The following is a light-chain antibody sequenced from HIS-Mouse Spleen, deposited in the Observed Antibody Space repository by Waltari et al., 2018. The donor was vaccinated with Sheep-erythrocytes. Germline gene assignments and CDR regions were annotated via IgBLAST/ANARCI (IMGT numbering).Light chain of an antibody. J-gene: IGLJ1*01. CDR2: EVS. Sequence: QSALTQPPSASGSPGQSVTISCTGTSSDVGGYNYFSWNQQHPGNAPKHRIYEVSKRPSGVPDRLSGSRSGNTASLTVSGLQAEDEADYYCSSYAGSNNYVFGTGTKVTVL. CDR1: SSDVGGYNY. CDR3: SSYAGSNNYV. V-gene: IGLV2-8*01.